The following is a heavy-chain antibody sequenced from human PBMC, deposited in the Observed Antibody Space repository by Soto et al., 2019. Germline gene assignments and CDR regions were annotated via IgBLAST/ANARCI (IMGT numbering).Heavy chain of an antibody. V-gene: IGHV3-21*01. CDR3: AREGINNYNEYYFDS. D-gene: IGHD4-4*01. J-gene: IGHJ4*02. Sequence: VGSLRLSCAASGFTFSSYSMNWVRQAPGKGLEWVSSISGSGNYTHYADFLRGRFTISRDNAKTSLYLQMNSLRAEDTAVYYCAREGINNYNEYYFDSWGQGTVVTVSS. CDR2: ISGSGNYT. CDR1: GFTFSSYS.